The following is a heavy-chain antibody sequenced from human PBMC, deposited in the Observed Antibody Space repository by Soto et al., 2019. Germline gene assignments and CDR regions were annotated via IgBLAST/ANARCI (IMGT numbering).Heavy chain of an antibody. CDR2: IYWDDDK. J-gene: IGHJ5*02. CDR1: GFSLSTSGVG. D-gene: IGHD2-8*01. V-gene: IGHV2-5*02. CDR3: AHRLPVWVPLPGATHNGVLRNQRENWFDP. Sequence: SGPTLVKPTQTLTLTCTFSGFSLSTSGVGVGWIRQPPGKALEWLALIYWDDDKRYSPSLKSRLTITKDTSKNQVVLTMTNMDPVETATYYCAHRLPVWVPLPGATHNGVLRNQRENWFDPWGQGTLVTVSS.